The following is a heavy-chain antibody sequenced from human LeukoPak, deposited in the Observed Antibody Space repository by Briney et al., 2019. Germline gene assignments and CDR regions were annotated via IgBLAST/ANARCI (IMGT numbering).Heavy chain of an antibody. J-gene: IGHJ4*02. CDR1: GFTFSGYA. CDR2: ISVTGDYT. V-gene: IGHV3-23*01. CDR3: ATFRGDGYNLGFDN. D-gene: IGHD5-24*01. Sequence: PGGSLRLSCADSGFTFSGYAVSWVRQPPRKGLEWVLGISVTGDYTHYADSVKGRFSVSRDNSKNTLYLHMNSLTVEDTAVYFCATFRGDGYNLGFDNWGQGTLVTVSS.